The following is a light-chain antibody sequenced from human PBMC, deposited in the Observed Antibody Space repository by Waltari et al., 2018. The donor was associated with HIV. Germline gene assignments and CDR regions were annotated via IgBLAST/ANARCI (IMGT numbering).Light chain of an antibody. V-gene: IGLV2-23*01. Sequence: QSALTQPASAYGSPGQPITISCTGTSRDVGNYNLVSMYPQYPAKAPKLMIYEAVKRPSGVSNRISASKSGNTASLTISGLQAEDEADYYCCSYGGSSTWVFGGGTKLTVL. CDR2: EAV. CDR1: SRDVGNYNL. J-gene: IGLJ3*02. CDR3: CSYGGSSTWV.